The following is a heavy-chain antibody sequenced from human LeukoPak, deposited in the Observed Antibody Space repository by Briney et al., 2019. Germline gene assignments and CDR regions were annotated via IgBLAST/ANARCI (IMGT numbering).Heavy chain of an antibody. Sequence: PGGSLRLSCAASGFSFSGHWMNWVRQPPGKGLEWVANIKADGSEKYYVDSVKGRFTISRDDAKRTVDLQMDNLRAEDTAIYYCAYRNNFEYWGQGALVTASS. D-gene: IGHD1-26*01. V-gene: IGHV3-7*05. CDR2: IKADGSEK. CDR3: AYRNNFEY. J-gene: IGHJ4*02. CDR1: GFSFSGHW.